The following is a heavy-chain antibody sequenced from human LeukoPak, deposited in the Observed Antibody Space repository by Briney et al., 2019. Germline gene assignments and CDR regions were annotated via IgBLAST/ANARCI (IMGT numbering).Heavy chain of an antibody. CDR1: GFTVSSNY. J-gene: IGHJ6*02. CDR3: ARDRWNYYDSSGYYSNYYYYGMDV. D-gene: IGHD3-22*01. V-gene: IGHV3-66*01. Sequence: GGSLRLSCAASGFTVSSNYMSWVRQTPGKGLEWVSVIYSGGSTYYADSVKGRFTISRDNSKNTLYLQMNSLRAEDTAVYYCARDRWNYYDSSGYYSNYYYYGMDVWGQGTTVTVSS. CDR2: IYSGGST.